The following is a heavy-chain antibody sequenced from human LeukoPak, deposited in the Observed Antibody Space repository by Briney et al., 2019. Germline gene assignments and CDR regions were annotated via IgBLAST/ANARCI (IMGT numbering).Heavy chain of an antibody. V-gene: IGHV4-4*02. Sequence: TSETLSLTCTVSGGSISNTNWWTWFRQPPGKGLEWIGEVNLQGSTNYNPSRKSRVAISVDKSENHISLKLTSVTAADTAVYYCAREGGPYRPLDYSGQGTLVTVAS. CDR3: AREGGPYRPLDY. CDR1: GGSISNTNW. J-gene: IGHJ4*02. CDR2: VNLQGST.